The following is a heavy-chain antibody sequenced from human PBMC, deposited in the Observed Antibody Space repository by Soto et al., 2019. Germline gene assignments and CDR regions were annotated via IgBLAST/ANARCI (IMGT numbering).Heavy chain of an antibody. CDR3: TRRLNYYDILTGYRYNWFDP. CDR2: IRSKANSYAT. J-gene: IGHJ5*02. D-gene: IGHD3-9*01. CDR1: GFTFSGSA. V-gene: IGHV3-73*01. Sequence: GGSLRLSCAASGFTFSGSAMHWVRQASGKGLEWVGRIRSKANSYATAYAASVKGRFTISRDDSKNTAYLQMNSLKTEDTAVYYCTRRLNYYDILTGYRYNWFDPWGQGTLVTVSS.